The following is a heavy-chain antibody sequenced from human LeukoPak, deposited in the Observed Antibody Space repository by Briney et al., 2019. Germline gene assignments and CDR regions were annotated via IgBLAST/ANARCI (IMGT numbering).Heavy chain of an antibody. Sequence: SETLSLTCTVSGGSISSSSYYWGWIRQPPGKGLEWIGSIYYSGSTYYNPSLKSRVTISVDTSKNQFSLKLSSVTAADTAVYYCARTYYDILTGYYWFDPWGQGTLVTVSS. V-gene: IGHV4-39*07. D-gene: IGHD3-9*01. J-gene: IGHJ5*02. CDR2: IYYSGST. CDR3: ARTYYDILTGYYWFDP. CDR1: GGSISSSSYY.